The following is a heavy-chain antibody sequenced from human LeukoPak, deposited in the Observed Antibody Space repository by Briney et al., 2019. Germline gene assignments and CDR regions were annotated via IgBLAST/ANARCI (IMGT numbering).Heavy chain of an antibody. CDR2: VYYTGST. CDR1: GFTFSDYY. D-gene: IGHD3-16*01. CDR3: TREYKAGDWNVPGWYFDL. J-gene: IGHJ2*01. V-gene: IGHV4-59*01. Sequence: GSLRLSCAASGFTFSDYYMSWIRQAPGKGLEFIGNVYYTGSTKYNPSLKSRVTISLDTSKKQFSLKLTSVTAADTAVYYCTREYKAGDWNVPGWYFDLWGRGTLVTVSS.